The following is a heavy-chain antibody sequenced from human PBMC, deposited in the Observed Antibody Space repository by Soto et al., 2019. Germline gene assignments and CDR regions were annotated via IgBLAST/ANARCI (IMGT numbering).Heavy chain of an antibody. D-gene: IGHD3-16*01. J-gene: IGHJ6*03. CDR2: LYYSGST. CDR1: GGSISSTSYY. V-gene: IGHV4-39*01. CDR3: SRLWDPENYYYYYMDF. Sequence: PSETLSLTCTVSGGSISSTSYYWGWIRHPPGKGLEWIGSLYYSGSTYYNPSLKSRVTISVDTSKSQFSLKLSSVTAADTAVYYCSRLWDPENYYYYYMDFWGKGTTVTVS.